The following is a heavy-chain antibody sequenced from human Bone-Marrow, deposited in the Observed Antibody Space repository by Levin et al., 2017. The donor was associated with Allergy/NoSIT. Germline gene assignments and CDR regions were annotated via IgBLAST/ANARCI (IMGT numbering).Heavy chain of an antibody. Sequence: GGSLRLSCAASGFTFSSYWMSWVRQAPGKGLEWVANIKQDGSEKYYVDSVKGRFTISRDNAKNSLYLQMNSLRAEDTAVYYCARDRHSSGWYSRDYWGQGTLVTVSS. D-gene: IGHD6-19*01. J-gene: IGHJ4*02. CDR1: GFTFSSYW. CDR2: IKQDGSEK. V-gene: IGHV3-7*01. CDR3: ARDRHSSGWYSRDY.